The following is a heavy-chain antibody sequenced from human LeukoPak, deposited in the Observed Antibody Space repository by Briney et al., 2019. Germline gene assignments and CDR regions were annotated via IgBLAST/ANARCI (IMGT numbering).Heavy chain of an antibody. Sequence: PSETLSLTCAVYGGSFSGYYWSWIRQPPGKGLEWIGEINHSGSTNYNPSLKSRVTISVDTSKNQFSLKLSSVTAADTAVYYCARGFRRYFDWLSHGYYYYGMDVWGQGTTVTASS. J-gene: IGHJ6*02. D-gene: IGHD3-9*01. CDR2: INHSGST. CDR1: GGSFSGYY. CDR3: ARGFRRYFDWLSHGYYYYGMDV. V-gene: IGHV4-34*01.